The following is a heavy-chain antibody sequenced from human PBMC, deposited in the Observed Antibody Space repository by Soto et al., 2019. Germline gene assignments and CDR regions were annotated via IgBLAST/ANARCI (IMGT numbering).Heavy chain of an antibody. CDR2: INTKFGST. CDR1: GGSFSKKA. Sequence: QVQLVQSGAELKKPGSSVKVSCEASGGSFSKKAIRWVRQAPGQGPEWMGGINTKFGSTNYAPKFQGRISITADESTNTVYMALSSLTSADTAVYYCARGASSGFEYWYFDLWGRGTLVSVSS. V-gene: IGHV1-69*01. D-gene: IGHD5-12*01. CDR3: ARGASSGFEYWYFDL. J-gene: IGHJ2*01.